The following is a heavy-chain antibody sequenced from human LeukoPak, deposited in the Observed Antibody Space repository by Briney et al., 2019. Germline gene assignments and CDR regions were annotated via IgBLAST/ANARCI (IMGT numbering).Heavy chain of an antibody. CDR2: INHSGST. D-gene: IGHD3-9*01. CDR1: GGSFSGYY. Sequence: SETLSLTCAVYGGSFSGYYWSWIRQPPGKGLEWIGEINHSGSTNYNPSLKSRVTISVDTSKNQFSLKLSSVTAADTAVYYCARSPYYNIVTGYYTFDYWGQGTLVTVSS. J-gene: IGHJ4*02. V-gene: IGHV4-34*01. CDR3: ARSPYYNIVTGYYTFDY.